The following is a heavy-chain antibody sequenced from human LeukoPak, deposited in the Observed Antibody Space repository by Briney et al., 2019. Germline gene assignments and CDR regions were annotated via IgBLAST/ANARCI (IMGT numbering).Heavy chain of an antibody. CDR3: ARGVTIFGVVTPRYYYYMDV. Sequence: SETLSLXCTVSGGSISSYYWSWSRQPPGKGLEWIGYIYYSGSTNYNPSLKSRVTISVDTSKNQFSLKLSSVTAADTAVYYCARGVTIFGVVTPRYYYYMDVWGKGTTVTVSS. V-gene: IGHV4-59*01. CDR1: GGSISSYY. D-gene: IGHD3-3*01. CDR2: IYYSGST. J-gene: IGHJ6*03.